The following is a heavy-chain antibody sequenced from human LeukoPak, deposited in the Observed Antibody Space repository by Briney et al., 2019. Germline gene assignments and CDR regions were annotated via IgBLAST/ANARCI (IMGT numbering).Heavy chain of an antibody. J-gene: IGHJ4*02. CDR3: ADGYCSGGSCHSLDY. Sequence: QAGGSLRLSCAASGFTFSSYAMHWVRQAPGKGLEWVAVISYDGSNKYYADSVKGRFTISRDNSKNTLYPLMNSLRAEDTAVYYCADGYCSGGSCHSLDYWGQGTLVTVSS. CDR2: ISYDGSNK. D-gene: IGHD2-15*01. V-gene: IGHV3-30*04. CDR1: GFTFSSYA.